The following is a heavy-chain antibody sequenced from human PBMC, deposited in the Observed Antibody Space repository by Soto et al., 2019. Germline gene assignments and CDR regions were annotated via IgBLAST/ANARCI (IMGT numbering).Heavy chain of an antibody. CDR3: VRSGGGGLFAP. D-gene: IGHD2-15*01. CDR2: VRPGSRYP. V-gene: IGHV3-11*06. Sequence: GGSLTLSCTGSGFTFGDSYLSWIRQAPGRGLEWLSYVRPGSRYPVYPDSVEGRFTISRNNAKRSVYLQMMSLTAEDTAVYYCVRSGGGGLFAPWGKGTMVTFSS. CDR1: GFTFGDSY. J-gene: IGHJ5*02.